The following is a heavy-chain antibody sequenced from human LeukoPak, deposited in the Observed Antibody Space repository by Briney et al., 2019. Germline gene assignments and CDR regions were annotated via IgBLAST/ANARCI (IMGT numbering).Heavy chain of an antibody. Sequence: SETLSLTCTVSGGSISSYYWSWIRQPPGKGLEWIGYIYYSGRTNYNPSLKSRVTISVDTSKNQFSLKLSSVTAADTAVYYCAGIMGDSSGYYYYDYWGQGTLVTVSS. CDR2: IYYSGRT. V-gene: IGHV4-59*01. CDR3: AGIMGDSSGYYYYDY. CDR1: GGSISSYY. J-gene: IGHJ4*02. D-gene: IGHD3-22*01.